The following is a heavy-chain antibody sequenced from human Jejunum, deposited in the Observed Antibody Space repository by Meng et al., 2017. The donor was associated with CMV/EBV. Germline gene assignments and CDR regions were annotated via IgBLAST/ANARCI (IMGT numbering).Heavy chain of an antibody. CDR3: TTGWDQYFDF. V-gene: IGHV3-15*07. CDR1: DFTLDGAW. CDR2: VKSARAGGAA. J-gene: IGHJ4*02. Sequence: SCVASDFTLDGAWMNWVRQAPGKGLEWVGRVKSARAGGAADAAAPVKGRFTVSRDDSRKTVHLQMDNLKIEDTAVYYCTTGWDQYFDFWGQGALVTVSS. D-gene: IGHD1-26*01.